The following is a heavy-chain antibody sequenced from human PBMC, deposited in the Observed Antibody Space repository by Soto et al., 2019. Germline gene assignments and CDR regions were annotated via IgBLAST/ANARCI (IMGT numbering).Heavy chain of an antibody. D-gene: IGHD5-18*01. V-gene: IGHV1-3*01. J-gene: IGHJ4*02. CDR2: VNAGNDNT. CDR3: AREVPYGYSRFDY. Sequence: QVHLVQSGAEVKKPGASVNVSFKTSGYTFTNNVIHWVRQAPGQRLEWMGWVNAGNDNTKWSREFQGRLTLTKDTTATTAYMELSSLTSEATAIYFCAREVPYGYSRFDYWGQGTLVTVSS. CDR1: GYTFTNNV.